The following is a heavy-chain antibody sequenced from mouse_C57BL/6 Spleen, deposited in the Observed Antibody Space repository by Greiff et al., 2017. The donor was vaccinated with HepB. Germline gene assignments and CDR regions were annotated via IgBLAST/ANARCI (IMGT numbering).Heavy chain of an antibody. J-gene: IGHJ1*03. Sequence: DVMLVESGGGLVQPGGSLKLSCAASGFTFSDYGMAWVRQAPRKGPEWVAFISNLAYSIYYADTVTGRFTISRENAKNTLYLEMSSLRSEDTAMYYCARHDGWEGYFDVWGTGTTVTVSS. D-gene: IGHD2-3*01. CDR3: ARHDGWEGYFDV. V-gene: IGHV5-15*01. CDR2: ISNLAYSI. CDR1: GFTFSDYG.